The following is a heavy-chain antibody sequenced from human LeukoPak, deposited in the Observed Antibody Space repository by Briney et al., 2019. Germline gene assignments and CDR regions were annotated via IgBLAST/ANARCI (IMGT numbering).Heavy chain of an antibody. CDR3: VRDYYRSGTH. CDR2: INEDGSVQ. V-gene: IGHV3-7*01. Sequence: PGGSLRLSCAASGFTFSTYWMSWVRQAPGKGLEWVACINEDGSVQYSVDSVKGRFTFSRGNAKNSLYLQMNSLRADDTAVYYCVRDYYRSGTHWGQGTLVSVSS. CDR1: GFTFSTYW. D-gene: IGHD3-10*01. J-gene: IGHJ4*02.